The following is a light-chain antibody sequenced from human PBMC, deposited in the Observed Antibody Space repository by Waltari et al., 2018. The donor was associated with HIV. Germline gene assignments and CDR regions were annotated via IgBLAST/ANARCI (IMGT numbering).Light chain of an antibody. CDR2: DVS. CDR1: STDVVIHDSNY. CDR3: TSYTSTPITTGVV. Sequence: QSALTQPASVTASPGQSITISCTGISTDVVIHDSNYVSWYQSHPGKVPKLLIYDVSIWPSGVSTRFSGSKSGSPAFLTISGLQPEDEAIYYCTSYTSTPITTGVVFGGGTQLTVL. V-gene: IGLV2-14*03. J-gene: IGLJ2*01.